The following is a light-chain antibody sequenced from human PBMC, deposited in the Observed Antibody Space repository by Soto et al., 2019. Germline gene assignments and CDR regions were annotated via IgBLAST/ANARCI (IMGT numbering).Light chain of an antibody. V-gene: IGLV2-23*01. CDR2: EGN. CDR3: CSYAGSSPSYV. J-gene: IGLJ1*01. CDR1: TSDIGSNNL. Sequence: QSVLTQPASVSGSPGQSLTISCTGTTSDIGSNNLVSWYQQHPGKAPKIMIFEGNKRPSGVSDRFSGSKSGNTASLTIFGLQAEDEADYYCCSYAGSSPSYVFGTGTKVPVL.